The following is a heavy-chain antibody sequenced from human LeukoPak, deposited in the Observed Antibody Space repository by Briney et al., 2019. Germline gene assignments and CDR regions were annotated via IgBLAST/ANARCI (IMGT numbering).Heavy chain of an antibody. J-gene: IGHJ3*02. V-gene: IGHV3-9*01. CDR2: ISWNSGSI. Sequence: GGSLRLSCAASGFSFDDYAMHWARQTPGKGLEWVSGISWNSGSIAYADSVKGRFTISRDNAKNSLYLQMNSLTAEGTALYYCGRDGSNILTAYAFDIWGRGTMVTVSS. D-gene: IGHD3-9*01. CDR1: GFSFDDYA. CDR3: GRDGSNILTAYAFDI.